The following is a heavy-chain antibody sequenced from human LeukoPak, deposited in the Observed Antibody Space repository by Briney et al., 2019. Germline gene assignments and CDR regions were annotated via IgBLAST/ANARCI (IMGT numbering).Heavy chain of an antibody. CDR1: GFTFSSYT. D-gene: IGHD3-3*01. CDR2: ISSSSSYT. CDR3: ASDFSIQGY. J-gene: IGHJ4*02. V-gene: IGHV3-21*01. Sequence: GGSLRLPCAASGFTFSSYTMNWVRQAPGKGLEWVSSISSSSSYTYYADSVKGRFTISRDNAKNSLYLQMNSLRAEDAAVYYCASDFSIQGYWGQGTLVTVSS.